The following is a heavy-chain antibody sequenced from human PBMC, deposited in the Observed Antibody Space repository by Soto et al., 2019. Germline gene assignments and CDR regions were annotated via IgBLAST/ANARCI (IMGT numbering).Heavy chain of an antibody. D-gene: IGHD2-15*01. CDR3: ARDRPAKGYCSGGSCQLIQYYYYYGMDV. CDR1: GGSISSYY. V-gene: IGHV4-59*01. CDR2: IYYSGST. Sequence: ETLSLTCTVSGGSISSYYWSWVRQPPGKGLEWIVYIYYSGSTNYNPSLKSRVTISVDTSKNQFSLKLSSVTAADTVVYYCARDRPAKGYCSGGSCQLIQYYYYYGMDVWGQGTTVTVSS. J-gene: IGHJ6*02.